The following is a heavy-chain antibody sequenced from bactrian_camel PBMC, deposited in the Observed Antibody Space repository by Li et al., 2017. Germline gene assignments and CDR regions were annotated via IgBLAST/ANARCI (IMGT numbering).Heavy chain of an antibody. D-gene: IGHD2*01. J-gene: IGHJ6*01. CDR2: LASDGST. CDR1: GHTGRMYC. V-gene: IGHV3S57*01. CDR3: AVVKNPTKVRAAGIGSADFGY. Sequence: QVQLVESGGGLVQAGGSLRLSCGSSSGHTGRMYCMAWFRLAPGKEREGVVALASDGSTWYADSVKGRFTISKDDLKDTLYLQMNSLKPEDTGMYYCAVVKNPTKVRAAGIGSADFGYWGQGTQVTVS.